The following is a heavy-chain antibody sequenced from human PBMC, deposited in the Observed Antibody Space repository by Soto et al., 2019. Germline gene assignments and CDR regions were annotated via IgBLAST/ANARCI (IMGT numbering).Heavy chain of an antibody. CDR2: IIPIFGTA. J-gene: IGHJ4*02. D-gene: IGHD1-26*01. CDR3: ERDLVRGVRGFDY. CDR1: GGTFSSYA. Sequence: SVKVSCKASGGTFSSYAISWVRQAPGQGLEWMGGIIPIFGTANYAQKFQGRVTITADKSTSTAYMELSSLRSEDTAVYYCERDLVRGVRGFDYWGQGTQVTVSS. V-gene: IGHV1-69*06.